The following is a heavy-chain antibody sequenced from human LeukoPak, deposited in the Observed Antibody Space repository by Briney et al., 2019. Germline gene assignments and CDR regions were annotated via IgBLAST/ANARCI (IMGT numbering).Heavy chain of an antibody. CDR2: IYYSGST. CDR3: ARQGDGGRAFDY. D-gene: IGHD4-23*01. Sequence: SETLSLTCTASGGSIGSSSYYWGWIRQPPGKGLEWIGTIYYSGSTYYNPSLKSRVSISVDTSKNQFSLRLTSVTATDTAVYYCARQGDGGRAFDYWGRGILVTVSS. J-gene: IGHJ4*02. CDR1: GGSIGSSSYY. V-gene: IGHV4-39*01.